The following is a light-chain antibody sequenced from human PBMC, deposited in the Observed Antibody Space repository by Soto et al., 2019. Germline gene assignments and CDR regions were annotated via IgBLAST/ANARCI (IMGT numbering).Light chain of an antibody. CDR3: QQSISAPLT. Sequence: DIQMTQSPSSLSASVGDRVTITCRASQSISSYLNWYQQKPGKAPKLLIYAASSLQSGVPSRFSGSGFGTDFTLTFVVLQPEDSASYFCQQSISAPLTFGGGTKVDIK. J-gene: IGKJ4*01. V-gene: IGKV1-39*01. CDR2: AAS. CDR1: QSISSY.